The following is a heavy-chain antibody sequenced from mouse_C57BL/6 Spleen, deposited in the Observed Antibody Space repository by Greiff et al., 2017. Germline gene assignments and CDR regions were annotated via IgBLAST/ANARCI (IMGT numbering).Heavy chain of an antibody. D-gene: IGHD1-1*01. J-gene: IGHJ1*03. CDR3: VREGYYGSSYHRWYFDV. V-gene: IGHV10-3*01. CDR2: IRSKSSNYAT. CDR1: GFTFNTYA. Sequence: EVQVVESGGGLVQPKGSLKLSCAASGFTFNTYAMHWVRQAPGKGLEWVARIRSKSSNYATYYADSVKDRFTISRDDSQSMLYLQMNNLKTEDTAMYYGVREGYYGSSYHRWYFDVWGTGTTVTVSS.